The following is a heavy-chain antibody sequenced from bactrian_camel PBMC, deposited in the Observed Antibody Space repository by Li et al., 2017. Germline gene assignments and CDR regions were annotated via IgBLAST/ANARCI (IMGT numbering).Heavy chain of an antibody. CDR3: TKHVLEDGYSWWGFDY. CDR2: IYRDNT. D-gene: IGHD2*01. Sequence: HVQLVESGGGSVQAGGSLRLSCTASGFTFSSYYMSWVRQAPGKGLEWVSSIYRDNTYYANSVKGRFAISRDNAKNTVYLQLNSLKTEDTAMYWCTKHVLEDGYSWWGFDYWGQGTQVTVS. J-gene: IGHJ4*01. CDR1: GFTFSSYY. V-gene: IGHV3-2*01.